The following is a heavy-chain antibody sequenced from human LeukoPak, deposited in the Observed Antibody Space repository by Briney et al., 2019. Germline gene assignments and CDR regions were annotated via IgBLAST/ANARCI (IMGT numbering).Heavy chain of an antibody. J-gene: IGHJ3*02. D-gene: IGHD2-2*01. V-gene: IGHV3-7*01. CDR3: TRVPASVYAFDI. CDR1: GFTFNRYW. Sequence: GGSLRLSCAGSGFTFNRYWMTWVRQAPGKGLEWVASIKEDGSQIYYVDSVKGRFTISRDNSIDTLYLEMNSLRVEDTAVYYCTRVPASVYAFDIWGRGTRVTVSS. CDR2: IKEDGSQI.